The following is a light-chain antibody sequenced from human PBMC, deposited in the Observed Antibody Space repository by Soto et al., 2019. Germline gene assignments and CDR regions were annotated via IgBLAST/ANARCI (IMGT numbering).Light chain of an antibody. CDR3: QQYGSSPRT. J-gene: IGKJ1*01. CDR2: GAS. V-gene: IGKV3-20*01. Sequence: EIVLTQSPGTLSLSPGERATLSCRASQSVSSSYLAWYQQKPGQAPRLLIYGASSRATGIPDRFSGSGSGTDFTLTISRLEPEDFAVYYCQQYGSSPRTFGHGTKVAIK. CDR1: QSVSSSY.